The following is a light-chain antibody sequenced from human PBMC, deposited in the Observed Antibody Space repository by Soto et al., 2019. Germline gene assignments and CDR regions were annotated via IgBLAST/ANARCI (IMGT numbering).Light chain of an antibody. V-gene: IGLV2-8*01. J-gene: IGLJ3*02. CDR1: SSDVGGYNY. CDR2: EVT. Sequence: QSALTQPPSASGSPGQSVTISCTGTSSDVGGYNYVSWYQQHPGKVPKLMIYEVTKRPSGVPDRFSGSKSGNTASLTVSGLQAEDEGAYYCRSYAGSNILVFGGGTKLTVL. CDR3: RSYAGSNILV.